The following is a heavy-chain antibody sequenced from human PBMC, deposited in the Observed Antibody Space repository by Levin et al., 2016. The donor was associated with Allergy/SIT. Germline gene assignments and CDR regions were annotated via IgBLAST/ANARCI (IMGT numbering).Heavy chain of an antibody. J-gene: IGHJ4*02. CDR3: TRGYCSNGLCSSFDS. V-gene: IGHV4-59*01. Sequence: SETLSLTCTISDASLNNYYWSWIRQSPGKGLEWIGNIYHWGNTNYNPSLKSRVTISVDTSRYQFSLSLSSVTAADTAIYYCTRGYCSNGLCSSFDSWGQGTLVTVSS. CDR2: IYHWGNT. CDR1: DASLNNYY. D-gene: IGHD2-8*01.